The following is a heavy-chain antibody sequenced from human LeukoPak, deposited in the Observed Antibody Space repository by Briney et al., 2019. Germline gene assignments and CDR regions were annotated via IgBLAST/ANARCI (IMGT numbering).Heavy chain of an antibody. CDR2: IYPCDSDT. D-gene: IGHD4-17*01. Sequence: GPSLKSSGKGFGYSFTSYLFGWWRQMPGKGLEWLGSIYPCDSDTRYNPSFKGQVTISADKSITPASLQWTTLNATDTAMYYCARPRMTTVSGDTVYYYYGMDVWGQGTTVTVPS. V-gene: IGHV5-51*01. CDR1: GYSFTSYL. CDR3: ARPRMTTVSGDTVYYYYGMDV. J-gene: IGHJ6*02.